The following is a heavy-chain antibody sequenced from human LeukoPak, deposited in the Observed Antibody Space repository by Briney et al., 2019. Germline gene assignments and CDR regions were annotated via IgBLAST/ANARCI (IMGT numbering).Heavy chain of an antibody. J-gene: IGHJ4*02. V-gene: IGHV4-39*01. CDR1: GGSISSSSYY. Sequence: KPSETLSLTCTVSGGSISSSSYYWGLIRQPPGKGLEWIGSIYYSGSTYYNPSLKSRVTISVDTSKNQFSLKLSSVTAADTAVYYCARRVVAARPFDYWGQGTLVTVSS. D-gene: IGHD6-6*01. CDR2: IYYSGST. CDR3: ARRVVAARPFDY.